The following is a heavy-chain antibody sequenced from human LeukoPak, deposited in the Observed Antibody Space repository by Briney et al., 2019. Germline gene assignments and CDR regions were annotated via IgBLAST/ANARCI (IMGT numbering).Heavy chain of an antibody. J-gene: IGHJ2*01. CDR2: ISWNSGSI. Sequence: PGGSLRLSCAASGFTFDDYAMHWVRQAPGKGLEWVSGISWNSGSIGYADSVKGRFTISRDNAKNSLYLQMNSLRAEDTALYYCAKVSGQQWELNYWYFDLWGRGTLVTVSS. D-gene: IGHD1-26*01. V-gene: IGHV3-9*01. CDR3: AKVSGQQWELNYWYFDL. CDR1: GFTFDDYA.